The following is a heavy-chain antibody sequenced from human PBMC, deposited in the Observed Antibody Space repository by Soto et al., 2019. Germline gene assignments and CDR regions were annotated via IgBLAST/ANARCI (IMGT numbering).Heavy chain of an antibody. CDR3: ARAVCGYSYGTLDS. CDR1: GFIVSDNY. J-gene: IGHJ4*02. Sequence: EVQLVESGGGLVQPGGSLRLSCAASGFIVSDNYMNWVRQAPGKELEWVSVIYSGGSTYYADSVNGRFAISRDNAKNTLYLHMNILRAEDTAVYYCARAVCGYSYGTLDSWGQGTLVNVSS. D-gene: IGHD5-18*01. V-gene: IGHV3-66*01. CDR2: IYSGGST.